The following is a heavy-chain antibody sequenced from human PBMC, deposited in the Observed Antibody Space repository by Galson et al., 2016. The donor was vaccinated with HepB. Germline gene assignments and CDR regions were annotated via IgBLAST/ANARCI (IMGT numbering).Heavy chain of an antibody. D-gene: IGHD3-3*01. V-gene: IGHV3-23*01. CDR2: ISGSGDTT. Sequence: SLRLSCAASGFTFSNYAMSWVRQAPGKGLEWVSSISGSGDTTYDADAVRGRFTISRDNAKNSLYLQMTSLRAEDTAVYYCARAGVGPIGVWGQGTLVTVSS. CDR3: ARAGVGPIGV. CDR1: GFTFSNYA. J-gene: IGHJ4*02.